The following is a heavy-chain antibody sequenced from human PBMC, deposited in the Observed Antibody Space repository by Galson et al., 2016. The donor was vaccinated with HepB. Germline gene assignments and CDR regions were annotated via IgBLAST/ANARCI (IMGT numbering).Heavy chain of an antibody. CDR2: IRSKAYGGTT. V-gene: IGHV3-49*03. J-gene: IGHJ3*01. CDR1: GFTFDDYA. CDR3: TRGGADGKAFDL. Sequence: SLRLSCAASGFTFDDYAITWFRQAPGQGLEWVGMIRSKAYGGTTEYAAFVKGTFSISRDDSKSIAYLQMNSLKTEDTAVYYCTRGGADGKAFDLWGQGTMVSVSS. D-gene: IGHD4-23*01.